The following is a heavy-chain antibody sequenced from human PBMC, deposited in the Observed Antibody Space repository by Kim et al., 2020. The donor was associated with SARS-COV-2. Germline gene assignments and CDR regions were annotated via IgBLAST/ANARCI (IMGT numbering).Heavy chain of an antibody. CDR3: ATLWFGEPRAYYYGMDV. Sequence: SETLSLTCTVSGGSISSSSYYWGWIRQPPGKGLEWIGSIYYSGSTYYNPSLKSRVTISVDTSKNQFSLKLSSVTAADTAVYYCATLWFGEPRAYYYGMDVWGQGTTVTVSS. J-gene: IGHJ6*02. CDR2: IYYSGST. V-gene: IGHV4-39*01. CDR1: GGSISSSSYY. D-gene: IGHD3-10*01.